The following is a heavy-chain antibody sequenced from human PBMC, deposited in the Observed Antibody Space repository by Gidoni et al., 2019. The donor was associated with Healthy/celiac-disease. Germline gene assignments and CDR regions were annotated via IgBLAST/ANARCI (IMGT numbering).Heavy chain of an antibody. V-gene: IGHV3-9*01. CDR3: AKDMGEVGATDFDY. CDR1: GFTFADYA. CDR2: ISWNSGSI. Sequence: EVQLVESGGVLVQPGRSLRLSCAASGFTFADYAMHWVRQAPGKGLEWVSGISWNSGSIGYADSVKGRFTISRDNAKNSLYLQMNSLRAEDTALYYCAKDMGEVGATDFDYWGQGTLVTVSS. D-gene: IGHD1-26*01. J-gene: IGHJ4*02.